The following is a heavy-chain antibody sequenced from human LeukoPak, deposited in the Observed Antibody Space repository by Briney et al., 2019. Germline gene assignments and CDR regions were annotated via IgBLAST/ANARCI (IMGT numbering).Heavy chain of an antibody. CDR1: GDSVSINSAA. V-gene: IGHV6-1*01. D-gene: IGHD3-22*01. J-gene: IGHJ4*02. Sequence: SQTLSLTCAISGDSVSINSAAWNWIRQSPSRGLEWLVRTYYRSKWYNDYAVSVRSRITIKPNPSKSKFSLELTSLTPEETAVYYCGRDKYYDTSASYYFDYWGQGTPVTVSS. CDR2: TYYRSKWYN. CDR3: GRDKYYDTSASYYFDY.